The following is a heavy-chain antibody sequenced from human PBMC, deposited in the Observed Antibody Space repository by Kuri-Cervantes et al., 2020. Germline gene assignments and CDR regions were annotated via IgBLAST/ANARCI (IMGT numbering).Heavy chain of an antibody. J-gene: IGHJ5*02. V-gene: IGHV1-46*01. CDR2: INPSGGST. Sequence: ASVKVSCKASGYTFTSYYMHWVRQAPGQGLEWMGIINPSGGSTSYAQKFQGRVTMTRDTSTSTVYMELSSLRSEDTAVYYCAREPPQEYSYGSANWLDPWGQGTLVTVSS. CDR1: GYTFTSYY. CDR3: AREPPQEYSYGSANWLDP. D-gene: IGHD5-18*01.